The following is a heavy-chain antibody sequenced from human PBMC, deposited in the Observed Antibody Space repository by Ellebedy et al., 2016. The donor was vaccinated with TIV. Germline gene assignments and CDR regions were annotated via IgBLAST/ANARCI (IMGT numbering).Heavy chain of an antibody. J-gene: IGHJ4*02. CDR1: GLTFSRYW. D-gene: IGHD2-15*01. CDR2: IKQDGSDK. V-gene: IGHV3-7*01. CDR3: SRGGGCGGGTCYYPDF. Sequence: PGGSLRLSCVDSGLTFSRYWMSWVRQTPGRGLEWVANIKQDGSDKNYVDSVKGRFTISRDNAKNSLYLQMNSLRAEDTAVYYCSRGGGCGGGTCYYPDFWGQGTLVTVSS.